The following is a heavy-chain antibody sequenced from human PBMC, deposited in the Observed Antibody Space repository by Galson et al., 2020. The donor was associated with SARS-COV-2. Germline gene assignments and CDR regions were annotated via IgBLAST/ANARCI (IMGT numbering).Heavy chain of an antibody. V-gene: IGHV3-21*01. CDR3: AREAMGTMIGFDY. J-gene: IGHJ4*02. CDR1: GFTFSSYS. Sequence: GGSLRLSCAASGFTFSSYSMNWVRQAPGKGLEWVSSISSSSSYIYYADSVKGRFTISRDNAKNSLYLQMNSLRAEDTAVYYCAREAMGTMIGFDYGCQGTLVIFSS. CDR2: ISSSSSYI. D-gene: IGHD3-22*01.